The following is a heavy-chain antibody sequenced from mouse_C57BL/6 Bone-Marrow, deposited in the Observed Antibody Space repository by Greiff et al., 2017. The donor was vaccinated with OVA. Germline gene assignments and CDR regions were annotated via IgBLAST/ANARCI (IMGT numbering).Heavy chain of an antibody. CDR3: ARDRRLAGFAY. CDR1: GFTFSSYA. CDR2: ISDGGSYT. V-gene: IGHV5-4*01. D-gene: IGHD3-1*01. J-gene: IGHJ3*01. Sequence: EVHLVESGGGLVKPGGSLKLSCAASGFTFSSYAMSWVRQTPEKRLEWVATISDGGSYTYYPDNVKGRFTISRDNAKNNLYLQMSHLKSEDTAMYYCARDRRLAGFAYWGQGTLVTVSA.